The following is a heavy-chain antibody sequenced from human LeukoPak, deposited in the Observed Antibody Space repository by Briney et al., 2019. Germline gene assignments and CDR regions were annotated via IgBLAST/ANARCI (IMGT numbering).Heavy chain of an antibody. Sequence: GGSLRLSCAASGFTFSSYEMNWVRQAPGKGLEWVSYISSSGSTIYYADSVKGRFTISRDNAKNSLYLQMNSLRADDTAVYYCARDEYSGYGPFDYWGQGTLVTVSS. V-gene: IGHV3-48*03. D-gene: IGHD5-12*01. CDR1: GFTFSSYE. CDR2: ISSSGSTI. CDR3: ARDEYSGYGPFDY. J-gene: IGHJ4*02.